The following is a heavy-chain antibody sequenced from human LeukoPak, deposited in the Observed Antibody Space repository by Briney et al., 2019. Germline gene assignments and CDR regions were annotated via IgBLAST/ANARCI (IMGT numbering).Heavy chain of an antibody. CDR3: ARDIVTTITGEY. CDR2: INPNTGGT. D-gene: IGHD5-12*01. CDR1: GYIFIGYY. J-gene: IGHJ4*02. Sequence: GASVKVSCKTSGYIFIGYYIHWVRQAPGQGLEWMGWINPNTGGTNYGQNFQGRVTITRDTSISTAYMELSRLTSDDTAVYYCARDIVTTITGEYWGQGTLVTVSP. V-gene: IGHV1-2*02.